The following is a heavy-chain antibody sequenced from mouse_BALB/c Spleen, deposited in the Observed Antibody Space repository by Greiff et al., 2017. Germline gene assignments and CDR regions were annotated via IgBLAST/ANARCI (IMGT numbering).Heavy chain of an antibody. Sequence: VHLVESGPGLVQPSQSLSITCTVSGFSLTSYGVHWVRQSPGKGLEWLGVIWSGGSTDYNAAFISRLSISKDNSKSQVFFKMNSLQANDTAIYYCARKGDYYGSSLYYYAMDYWGQGTSVTVSS. CDR1: GFSLTSYG. CDR2: IWSGGST. D-gene: IGHD1-1*01. CDR3: ARKGDYYGSSLYYYAMDY. J-gene: IGHJ4*01. V-gene: IGHV2-2*02.